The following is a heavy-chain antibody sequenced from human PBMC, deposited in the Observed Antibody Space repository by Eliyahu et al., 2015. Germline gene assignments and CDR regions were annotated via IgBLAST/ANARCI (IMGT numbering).Heavy chain of an antibody. Sequence: QVQLQQSGPGLVXPSQTLSLTXTVPXVXXXSGGYYWSWIRQHPGKGXXWIGYIYYSATTYYNPSLKSRVIISIDTSKNQFSLELSSVTAADTAVYYCASNFCNSTSCYGNAVFDYWGQGTLVTVSA. J-gene: IGHJ4*02. CDR2: IYYSATT. D-gene: IGHD2-2*01. V-gene: IGHV4-31*03. CDR1: XVXXXSGGYY. CDR3: ASNFCNSTSCYGNAVFDY.